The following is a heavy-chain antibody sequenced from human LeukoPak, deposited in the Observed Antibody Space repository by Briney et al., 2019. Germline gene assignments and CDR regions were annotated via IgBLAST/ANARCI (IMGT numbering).Heavy chain of an antibody. J-gene: IGHJ3*02. CDR3: ARWSNCSSTSCCSGAFDI. CDR2: INHSGST. Sequence: SETLSLTCAVYGGSFSGYYWSWIRQPPGKGLEWIGEINHSGSTNYNPSLKSRVTISVDTSKNQFSLKLSSVTAADTAVYYCARWSNCSSTSCCSGAFDIWGQGTMVTVSS. D-gene: IGHD2-2*01. CDR1: GGSFSGYY. V-gene: IGHV4-34*01.